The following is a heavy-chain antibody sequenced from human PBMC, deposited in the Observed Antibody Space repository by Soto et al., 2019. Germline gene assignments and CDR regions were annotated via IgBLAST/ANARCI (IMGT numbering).Heavy chain of an antibody. D-gene: IGHD3-10*01. Sequence: ASVKVSCKASGGTLSDHGVSWLRQAPGQGLEWMGGTIPVFNAPKYAQRFQGRVTITADKFTNIAYMELSGLRSEDTAFYYCARGVYGSGNYYTGPSAFDIWGQGTTVTVSS. CDR1: GGTLSDHG. CDR2: TIPVFNAP. CDR3: ARGVYGSGNYYTGPSAFDI. J-gene: IGHJ3*02. V-gene: IGHV1-69*06.